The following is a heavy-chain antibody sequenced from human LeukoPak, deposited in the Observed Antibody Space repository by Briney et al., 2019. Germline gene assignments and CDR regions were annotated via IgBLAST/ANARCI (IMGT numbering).Heavy chain of an antibody. CDR1: GYSFTSCW. V-gene: IGHV5-10-1*01. CDR3: ACYSGVLNWFDP. Sequence: PGESLRSSCKGSGYSFTSCWISWMRQMPGKGLEWMGRIDPSDSYTNYSPSFQGHVTISADKSISTAYLQWSSLKASDTGMYYCACYSGVLNWFDPWGQGTLVTASS. CDR2: IDPSDSYT. J-gene: IGHJ5*02. D-gene: IGHD2-15*01.